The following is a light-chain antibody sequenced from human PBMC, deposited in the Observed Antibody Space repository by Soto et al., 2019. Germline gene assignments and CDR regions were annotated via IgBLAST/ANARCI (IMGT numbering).Light chain of an antibody. CDR1: SSDIGSYNY. J-gene: IGLJ2*01. V-gene: IGLV2-14*03. CDR2: DVD. Sequence: QSALAQPASVSGSPGQSITISCTGSSSDIGSYNYVCWYQQRPGKALKLIIYDVDYRPSGVSHRFSGSRSGNTASLTISGLQAEDEADYYCSSYTSSSTVIFGGGTKVTVL. CDR3: SSYTSSSTVI.